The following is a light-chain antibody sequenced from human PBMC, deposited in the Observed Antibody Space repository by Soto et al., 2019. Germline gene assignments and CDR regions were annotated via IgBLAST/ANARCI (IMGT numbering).Light chain of an antibody. CDR3: QQYNNWPLT. V-gene: IGKV3-15*01. CDR2: GAS. Sequence: EIVLTQSPGTLSLSPGERATLSCRASQSVGSTYLAWYQQKPGQAPRLLIYGASTRATALPARFSGSGSGTEFTLTITSLQSEDFAVYYCQQYNNWPLTFGGGTKVDIK. J-gene: IGKJ4*01. CDR1: QSVGSTY.